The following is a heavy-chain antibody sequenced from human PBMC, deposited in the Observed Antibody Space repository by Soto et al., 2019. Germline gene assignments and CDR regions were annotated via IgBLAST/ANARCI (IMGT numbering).Heavy chain of an antibody. CDR3: ARRDRSGFSYWLDT. V-gene: IGHV4-31*03. D-gene: IGHD3-22*01. Sequence: QVQLQESGPGLVKPSQSLSLTCTVSGGYISDGYYWTWIRQHPGKGLEWIGSISASGSTSYNPSLKSRLTVSVDKSKNQFSLNLRSVTAADTAIYYCARRDRSGFSYWLDTWGQGTLVTVSS. CDR1: GGYISDGYY. J-gene: IGHJ5*02. CDR2: ISASGST.